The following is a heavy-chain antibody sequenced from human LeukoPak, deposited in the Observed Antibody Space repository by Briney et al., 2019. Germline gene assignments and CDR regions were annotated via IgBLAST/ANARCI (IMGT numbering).Heavy chain of an antibody. CDR2: IIPIFGTA. D-gene: IGHD6-13*01. V-gene: IGHV1-69*13. CDR3: ARGAAAGPRYGMDV. Sequence: ASVKVSCKASGYTFTSYDINWVRQATGQGLEWMGGIIPIFGTANYAQKFQGRVTITADESTSTAYMELSSLRSEDTAVYYCARGAAAGPRYGMDVWGQGTTVTVSS. CDR1: GYTFTSYD. J-gene: IGHJ6*02.